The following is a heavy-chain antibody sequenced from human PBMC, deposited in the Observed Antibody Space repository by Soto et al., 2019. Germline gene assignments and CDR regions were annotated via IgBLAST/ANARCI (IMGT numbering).Heavy chain of an antibody. Sequence: EASVKVSCKASGYTFTSYAMHWVRQAPGQRLEWMGWINAGNGNTKYSQKFQGRVTITRDTSASTAYMELSSLRSEDTAVYYCARVWDYDFWSGYDYWGQGTLVTVSS. CDR3: ARVWDYDFWSGYDY. J-gene: IGHJ4*02. V-gene: IGHV1-3*01. CDR2: INAGNGNT. CDR1: GYTFTSYA. D-gene: IGHD3-3*01.